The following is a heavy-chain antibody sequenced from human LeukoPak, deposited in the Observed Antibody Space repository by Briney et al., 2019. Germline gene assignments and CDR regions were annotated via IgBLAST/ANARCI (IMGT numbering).Heavy chain of an antibody. CDR1: GFTFSSYS. CDR2: ISSSSTI. J-gene: IGHJ4*02. V-gene: IGHV3-48*01. D-gene: IGHD3-22*01. Sequence: GGSLRLSCAASGFTFSSYSMNWVRQAPGKGLEWVSYISSSSTIYYADSVKGRFTISRDNAKNSLYLQMNSLRAEDTAVYYCARDNGYYDSSGSFDYWGQGTLVTVSS. CDR3: ARDNGYYDSSGSFDY.